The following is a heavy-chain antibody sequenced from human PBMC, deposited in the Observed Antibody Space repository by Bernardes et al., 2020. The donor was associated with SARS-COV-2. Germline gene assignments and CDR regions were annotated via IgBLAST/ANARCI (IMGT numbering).Heavy chain of an antibody. Sequence: GGSLRLSCATSGFTLSDHYIDWVRQAPGKGLEWVARSRNKANAYSTQYAASVEGRFTISRDDSKTSLYLQMNSLETEDTAVYYCARLGGLRLGWSPYYFDCWGQGTLVTVSS. D-gene: IGHD3-10*01. J-gene: IGHJ4*02. CDR1: GFTLSDHY. CDR2: SRNKANAYST. V-gene: IGHV3-72*01. CDR3: ARLGGLRLGWSPYYFDC.